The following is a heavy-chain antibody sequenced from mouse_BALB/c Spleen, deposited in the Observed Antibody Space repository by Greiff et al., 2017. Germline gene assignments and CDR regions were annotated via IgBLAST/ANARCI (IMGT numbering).Heavy chain of an antibody. CDR2: IWGGGST. V-gene: IGHV2-6-4*01. CDR3: ARNWGGSGYCDY. D-gene: IGHD3-1*01. Sequence: QVTLNESGPGLVAPSQSLSITCTVSGFSLSSSSVHWVRQPPGKGLEWLGMIWGGGSTDYNSALKSRLCISKDNSTSQVFLKMNSLQTDDTAMYYCARNWGGSGYCDYWGQGTALTVSS. CDR1: GFSLSSSS. J-gene: IGHJ2*01.